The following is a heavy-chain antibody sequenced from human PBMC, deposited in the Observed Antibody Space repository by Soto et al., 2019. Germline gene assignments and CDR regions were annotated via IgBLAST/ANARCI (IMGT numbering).Heavy chain of an antibody. CDR2: IWYDGSNK. J-gene: IGHJ6*02. CDR3: ARDGTQQLVDYGMDV. V-gene: IGHV3-33*01. Sequence: GGSLRLSCAASGFTFSSYGMHWVRQAPGKGLEWVAVIWYDGSNKYYADSVKGRFTISRDNSKNTLYLQMNSLRAEDTAVYYCARDGTQQLVDYGMDVWGQGTTVTVAS. D-gene: IGHD6-13*01. CDR1: GFTFSSYG.